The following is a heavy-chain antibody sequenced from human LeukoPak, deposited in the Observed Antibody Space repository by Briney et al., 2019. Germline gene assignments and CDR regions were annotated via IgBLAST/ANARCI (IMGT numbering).Heavy chain of an antibody. CDR3: ARGDRSYRGFDY. J-gene: IGHJ4*02. D-gene: IGHD1-26*01. V-gene: IGHV1-46*01. Sequence: ASVKVSCKASGFTLTKYYIHWVRQAPGQGLEWMGMIKPSDGATTYAQRFQGRVTLTRDMSTTTVYMELSRLRSDDTAVYYCARGDRSYRGFDYWGQGTLVTVSS. CDR1: GFTLTKYY. CDR2: IKPSDGAT.